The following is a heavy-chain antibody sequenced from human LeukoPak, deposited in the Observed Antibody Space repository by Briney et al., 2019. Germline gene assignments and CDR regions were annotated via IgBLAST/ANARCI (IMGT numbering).Heavy chain of an antibody. D-gene: IGHD3-22*01. CDR2: LSGSGVNT. CDR3: AKDTYYYDSGGYDPFDY. V-gene: IGHV3-23*01. Sequence: ETLSLTCTVSGDSISSSKKYWGWVRQPPGKGLEWVSSLSGSGVNTYYADSVKGRFTISRDNSKNTLYLQMDSLRVEDTAVYYCAKDTYYYDSGGYDPFDYWGQGTLATVSS. J-gene: IGHJ4*02. CDR1: GDSISSSK.